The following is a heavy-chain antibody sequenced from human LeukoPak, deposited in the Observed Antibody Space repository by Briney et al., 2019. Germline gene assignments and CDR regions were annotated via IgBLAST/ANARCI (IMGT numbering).Heavy chain of an antibody. D-gene: IGHD6-13*01. J-gene: IGHJ6*03. Sequence: ASVKVSCKASGYGFTGYYVHWVRQAPGQGLEWMGWINPNSGGTNYAQKFQGRVTMTRDTSISTAYMELSRLRSDDTAVYYCARRQQLDYYYYYYYMDVWGKGTTVTVSS. CDR3: ARRQQLDYYYYYYYMDV. CDR1: GYGFTGYY. CDR2: INPNSGGT. V-gene: IGHV1-2*02.